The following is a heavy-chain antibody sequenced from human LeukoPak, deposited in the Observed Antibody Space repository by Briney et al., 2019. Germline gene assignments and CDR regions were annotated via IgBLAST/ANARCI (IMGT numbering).Heavy chain of an antibody. V-gene: IGHV4-59*01. Sequence: SEILSLTCTVSSGSTNSFYWSWIRQPPGGGLEWIGYIYYSGTTNYNPSLKSRVTISIDTSKNQFSLKLSSVTAADTAVYYCARLARLSLIRGVTGYHSLDVWGKGTKVTVSS. CDR2: IYYSGTT. CDR1: SGSTNSFY. J-gene: IGHJ6*04. D-gene: IGHD3-10*01. CDR3: ARLARLSLIRGVTGYHSLDV.